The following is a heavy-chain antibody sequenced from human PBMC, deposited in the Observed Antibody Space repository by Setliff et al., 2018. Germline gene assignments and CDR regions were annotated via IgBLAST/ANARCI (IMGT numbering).Heavy chain of an antibody. V-gene: IGHV3-23*01. Sequence: LRLSCAASGFTFSSYAMSWVRQAPGKGLEWVSAISGSGGSTYYADSVKGRFTISRDNSKNTLYLQMNSLRAEDTAVYYCAKDATYYAIAARRFDYWGQGTLVTVSS. D-gene: IGHD6-6*01. CDR2: ISGSGGST. CDR3: AKDATYYAIAARRFDY. J-gene: IGHJ4*02. CDR1: GFTFSSYA.